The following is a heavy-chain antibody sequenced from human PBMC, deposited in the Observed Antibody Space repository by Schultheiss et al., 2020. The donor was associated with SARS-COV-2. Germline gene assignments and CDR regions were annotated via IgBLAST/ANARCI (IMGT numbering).Heavy chain of an antibody. J-gene: IGHJ6*02. CDR3: ARDKTGSSSSFLRDGMDV. Sequence: ASVKVSCKASGYTFTSYYMHWVRQAPGQGLEWMGWINPNSGGTNYAQKFQGRVTMTRDTSISTAYLELSRLKSDDTAVYYCARDKTGSSSSFLRDGMDVWGQGTTVTVSS. CDR1: GYTFTSYY. CDR2: INPNSGGT. D-gene: IGHD6-6*01. V-gene: IGHV1-2*02.